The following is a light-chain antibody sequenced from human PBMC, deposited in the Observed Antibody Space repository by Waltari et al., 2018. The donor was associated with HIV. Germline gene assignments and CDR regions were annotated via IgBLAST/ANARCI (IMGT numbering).Light chain of an antibody. V-gene: IGKV1-5*03. CDR1: QSISNW. J-gene: IGKJ1*01. CDR2: RAS. CDR3: QQYYSYSWT. Sequence: DIQMTQSPSTLSASVGDRVTITCRASQSISNWLAWYQQRPGKAPKLLIYRASSLQSGVPSRFSGSGSGTEFTLTISGLQPDDFATYYCQQYYSYSWTFGQGTKVEI.